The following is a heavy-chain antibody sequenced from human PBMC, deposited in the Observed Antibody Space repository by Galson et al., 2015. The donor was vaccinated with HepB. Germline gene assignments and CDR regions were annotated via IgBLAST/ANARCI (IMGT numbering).Heavy chain of an antibody. CDR2: IYYSGST. CDR1: GGSISSSSYY. D-gene: IGHD2-21*02. CDR3: ARHSVVTATTTSFDY. Sequence: ETLSLTCTVSGGSISSSSYYWGWIRQPPGKGLEWIGSIYYSGSTYYNPSLKSRVTISVDTSKNQFSLKLSSVTAADTAVYYCARHSVVTATTTSFDYWGQGTLVTVSS. J-gene: IGHJ4*02. V-gene: IGHV4-39*01.